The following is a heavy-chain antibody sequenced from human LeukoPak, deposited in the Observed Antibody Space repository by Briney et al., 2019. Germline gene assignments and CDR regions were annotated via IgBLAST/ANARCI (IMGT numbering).Heavy chain of an antibody. J-gene: IGHJ5*02. CDR1: GFTFSSYS. CDR3: ARDSDDYVWGSYRNSNWFDP. CDR2: IWYDGSNK. D-gene: IGHD3-16*02. Sequence: GGSLRLSCAASGFTFSSYSMNWVRQAPGKGLEWVTVIWYDGSNKYYADSVKGRFTISRDISKNTLYLQMNSLRAEDTAVYYCARDSDDYVWGSYRNSNWFDPWGQGTLVTVSS. V-gene: IGHV3-33*08.